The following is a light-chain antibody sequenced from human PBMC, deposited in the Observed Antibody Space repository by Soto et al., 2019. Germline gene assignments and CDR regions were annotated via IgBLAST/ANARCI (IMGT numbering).Light chain of an antibody. Sequence: ESVLTQSPGTLSMSPGERATLSCRASQSVSSSYSAWYQQKPGQAPRLLIYGASRRATGIPDRFSGSGSGTDFTRTISGRRPQDCAVYYCQQYGSSPFTFGPGTNVDIK. CDR3: QQYGSSPFT. CDR2: GAS. V-gene: IGKV3-20*01. J-gene: IGKJ3*01. CDR1: QSVSSSY.